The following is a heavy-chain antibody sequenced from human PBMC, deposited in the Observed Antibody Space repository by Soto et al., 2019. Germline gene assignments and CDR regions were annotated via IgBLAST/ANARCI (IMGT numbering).Heavy chain of an antibody. CDR3: ARIVMTTVTTKSAKKRGALDY. CDR2: IFSNDEQ. J-gene: IGHJ4*02. Sequence: QVTLKESGPVLVKPTETLTLTCTVSGFSLNNARLGVSWIRQHPGKALEWLAHIFSNDEQSYNTSLKSRLTISKDTSKSQVVLTMTNMDPVDTATYYCARIVMTTVTTKSAKKRGALDYWGQGTLVSVSS. CDR1: GFSLNNARLG. V-gene: IGHV2-26*01. D-gene: IGHD4-17*01.